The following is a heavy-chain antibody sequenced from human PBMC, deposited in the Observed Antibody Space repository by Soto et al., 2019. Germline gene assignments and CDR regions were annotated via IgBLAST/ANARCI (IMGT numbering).Heavy chain of an antibody. CDR1: GGTFSSYA. D-gene: IGHD3-10*01. Sequence: SVKVSFKASGGTFSSYAISWVRQAPGQGLEWMGGIIPIFGTANYAQKFQGRVTITADDSTSTAYMELSSLRSEDTAVYYCAKDSHMVRGVIIGTDAFDIWGQGTMVTVSS. V-gene: IGHV1-69*13. J-gene: IGHJ3*02. CDR2: IIPIFGTA. CDR3: AKDSHMVRGVIIGTDAFDI.